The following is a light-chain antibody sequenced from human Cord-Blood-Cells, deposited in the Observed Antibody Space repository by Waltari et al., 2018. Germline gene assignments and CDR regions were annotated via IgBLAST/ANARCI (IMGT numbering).Light chain of an antibody. J-gene: IGLJ1*01. V-gene: IGLV2-11*01. CDR3: CSYAGSYTLV. CDR1: SSDVGGYHY. Sequence: QSALTQPRSVSGSPGQSVTISCTGTSSDVGGYHYVSWYQQHPGKAPKLMIYDVSKRPSGVPDRFSGSKSGNTPSLTISGLQAEDEADYYCCSYAGSYTLVFGTGTKVTVL. CDR2: DVS.